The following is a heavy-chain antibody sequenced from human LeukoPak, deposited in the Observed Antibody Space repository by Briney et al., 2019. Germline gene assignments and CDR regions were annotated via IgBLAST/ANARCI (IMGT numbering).Heavy chain of an antibody. CDR3: ARGGYSSSRRPFDI. J-gene: IGHJ3*02. CDR1: GGSISNNHYY. CDR2: IYHSGST. V-gene: IGHV4-61*05. Sequence: KPSETLSLTCTVSGGSISNNHYYWTWIRQPPGKGLEWIGEIYHSGSTNYIPSLKSRVTISVDKSKNQFSLKLSSLTAADTAVYYCARGGYSSSRRPFDIWGXGTMVTVSS. D-gene: IGHD6-13*01.